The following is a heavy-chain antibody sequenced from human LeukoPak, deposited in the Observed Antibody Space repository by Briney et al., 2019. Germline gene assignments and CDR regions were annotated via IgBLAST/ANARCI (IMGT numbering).Heavy chain of an antibody. V-gene: IGHV3-23*01. CDR2: ISGSGGST. Sequence: ASVKVSCKASGGTFSSYAMSWVRQAPGKGLEWVSAISGSGGSTYYADSVKGRFTISRDNSKNTLYLQMNSLRAEDTAVYYCAKDRPELDIWGQGTMVTVSS. J-gene: IGHJ3*02. CDR3: AKDRPELDI. D-gene: IGHD1-26*01. CDR1: GGTFSSYA.